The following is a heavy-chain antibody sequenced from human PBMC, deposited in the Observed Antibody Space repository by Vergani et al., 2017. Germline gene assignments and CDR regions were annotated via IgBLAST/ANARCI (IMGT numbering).Heavy chain of an antibody. Sequence: EVQLLESGGGLVQPGGSLRLSCAASGFTFSSYAMSWVRQAPGKGLEWVSAISGSGGSPYYADSVKGRFTISRDNSKNTLYLQMNSLRAEDTAVYYCAKDIQQLGYYYYYGMDVWGQGTTVTVSS. J-gene: IGHJ6*02. D-gene: IGHD6-13*01. V-gene: IGHV3-23*01. CDR1: GFTFSSYA. CDR2: ISGSGGSP. CDR3: AKDIQQLGYYYYYGMDV.